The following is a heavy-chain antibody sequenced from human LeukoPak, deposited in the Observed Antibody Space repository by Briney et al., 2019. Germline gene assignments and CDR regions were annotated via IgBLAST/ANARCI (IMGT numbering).Heavy chain of an antibody. CDR1: GFSFSGYG. CDR3: AKWGSGSYTYYFDY. CDR2: ISYAGSDK. D-gene: IGHD3-10*01. V-gene: IGHV3-30*18. Sequence: GRSLRLSCAASGFSFSGYGMHWARQAPGKGLEWVALISYAGSDKYYADSVKGRFTVSRDNSKNTLYLQMNSLRAEDTAVYYCAKWGSGSYTYYFDYWGQGTLVTVSS. J-gene: IGHJ4*02.